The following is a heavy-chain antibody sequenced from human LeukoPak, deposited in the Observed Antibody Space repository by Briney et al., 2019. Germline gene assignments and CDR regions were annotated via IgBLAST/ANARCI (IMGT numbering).Heavy chain of an antibody. D-gene: IGHD2-15*01. CDR1: GDSVSSNSAA. J-gene: IGHJ4*02. Sequence: SQTLSLTCAISGDSVSSNSAAWNWIRQSPSGGLEWLGRTYYRSKWYYDYALSVKSRSTINPDTSENQLSLRLNSVTPDDTAVYYCARDGTWRLDYWGQGILVTVSS. V-gene: IGHV6-1*01. CDR3: ARDGTWRLDY. CDR2: TYYRSKWYY.